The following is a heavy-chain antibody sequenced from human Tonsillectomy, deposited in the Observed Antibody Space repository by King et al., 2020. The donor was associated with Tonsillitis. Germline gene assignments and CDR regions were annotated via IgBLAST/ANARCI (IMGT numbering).Heavy chain of an antibody. J-gene: IGHJ4*02. D-gene: IGHD1-14*01. Sequence: VQLVESGAEVKKPGASVKVSCKASGYSFSGYYMHWVRQAPGQGLEWMGIISPTGGFTKYAQNFQGRFTMTRDTSTSTAYMELIYLRSDDTAIYYCVREVATGIGSYAYWGQGTLVTVSS. CDR1: GYSFSGYY. CDR2: ISPTGGFT. V-gene: IGHV1-46*01. CDR3: VREVATGIGSYAY.